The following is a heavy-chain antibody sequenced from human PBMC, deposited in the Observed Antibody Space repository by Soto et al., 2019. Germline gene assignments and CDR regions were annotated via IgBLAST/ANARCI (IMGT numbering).Heavy chain of an antibody. CDR3: ARGSIAAPSDY. CDR2: IGTAGDT. CDR1: GFTFSSYD. Sequence: EVQLVESGGGLVQPGGSLRLSCAASGFTFSSYDMHWVRQATGKGLEWVSAIGTAGDTYYPGSVKGRFTISTENAKNSLYLQMNGLIAGDTAVYYCARGSIAAPSDYWGQGTLVTVSS. J-gene: IGHJ4*02. D-gene: IGHD6-6*01. V-gene: IGHV3-13*04.